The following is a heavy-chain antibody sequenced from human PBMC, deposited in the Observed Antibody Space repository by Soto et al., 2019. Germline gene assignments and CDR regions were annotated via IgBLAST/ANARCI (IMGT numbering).Heavy chain of an antibody. D-gene: IGHD7-27*01. V-gene: IGHV3-30*03. Sequence: PGGSLRLSCAASAFTFSSYGMHWGRQAPGKGLEWVAVISYDGSNKYYADSVKGRFTVSRDNARNSLYLQMNSLRAEDTAVYYCARDLSWGSNWYYYMDVWGKGTTVTVSS. CDR1: AFTFSSYG. J-gene: IGHJ6*03. CDR2: ISYDGSNK. CDR3: ARDLSWGSNWYYYMDV.